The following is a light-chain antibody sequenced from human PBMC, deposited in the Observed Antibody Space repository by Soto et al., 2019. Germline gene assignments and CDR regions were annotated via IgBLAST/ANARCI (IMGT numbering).Light chain of an antibody. CDR2: EVN. CDR3: SSYTGTSTVV. J-gene: IGLJ2*01. CDR1: TSDIGTYNR. V-gene: IGLV2-18*02. Sequence: QSALTQPPSVSGSPGQSVTISCTGTTSDIGTYNRVSWYQQPQGTAPKLMIYEVNNRPSGVPDRFSGSKSGNTASLTISGLQPEDEADYYCSSYTGTSTVVFGGGTKVTVL.